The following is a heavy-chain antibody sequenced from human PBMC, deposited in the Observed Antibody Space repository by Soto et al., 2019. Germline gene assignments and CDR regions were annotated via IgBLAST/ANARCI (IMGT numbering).Heavy chain of an antibody. J-gene: IGHJ4*02. Sequence: PSETLSLTCAVYGGSFSGFYWSWIRQPPGKGLEWIGEINHSGSTNYSPSLKSRVTISVDTSKNQFSLRLSSVAAADTAVYYCARGNGGSGWLIFDYWGQGALVTVSS. CDR2: INHSGST. CDR3: ARGNGGSGWLIFDY. D-gene: IGHD6-19*01. V-gene: IGHV4-34*01. CDR1: GGSFSGFY.